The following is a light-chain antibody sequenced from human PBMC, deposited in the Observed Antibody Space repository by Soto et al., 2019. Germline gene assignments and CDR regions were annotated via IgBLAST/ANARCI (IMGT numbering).Light chain of an antibody. J-gene: IGLJ2*01. CDR1: TGAVTSGHY. V-gene: IGLV7-46*01. CDR2: DTS. Sequence: QAVVTQEPSPTVSPGGTVTLTCASSTGAVTSGHYPYWFQQKPGQAPRTLIYDTSNKHSWTPARFSGSLLGGKPALTLSGAQPEDEAEYFCLLSYGGARRVFGGGTKLTVL. CDR3: LLSYGGARRV.